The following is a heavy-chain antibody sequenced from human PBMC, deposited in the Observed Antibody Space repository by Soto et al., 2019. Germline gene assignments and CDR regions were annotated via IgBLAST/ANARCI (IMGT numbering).Heavy chain of an antibody. CDR2: INHSGST. CDR1: GGSFSGYY. CDR3: ARYCSGGSCYYGDYVFPDAFDI. V-gene: IGHV4-34*01. D-gene: IGHD2-15*01. J-gene: IGHJ3*02. Sequence: QVQLQQWGAGLLKPSETLSLTCAVYGGSFSGYYWSWIRQPPGKGLEWIGEINHSGSTNYNPSLKSRVTISVDTSKNQFSLQLSSVTAADTAVYYCARYCSGGSCYYGDYVFPDAFDIWGQGTMVTVSS.